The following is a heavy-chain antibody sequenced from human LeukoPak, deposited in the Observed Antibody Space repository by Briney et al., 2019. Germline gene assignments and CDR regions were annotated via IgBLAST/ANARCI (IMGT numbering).Heavy chain of an antibody. J-gene: IGHJ4*02. V-gene: IGHV3-23*01. CDR1: GFTFSSYA. D-gene: IGHD3-22*01. Sequence: GGSLRLSCAASGFTFSSYAMSWVRQAPGKGLEWVSAISGSGGSTYYADSMKGRFTISRDNSKNTLYLQMNSLRAEDTAVYYCAKLGYYDSSGYLFDYWGQGTLVTVSS. CDR2: ISGSGGST. CDR3: AKLGYYDSSGYLFDY.